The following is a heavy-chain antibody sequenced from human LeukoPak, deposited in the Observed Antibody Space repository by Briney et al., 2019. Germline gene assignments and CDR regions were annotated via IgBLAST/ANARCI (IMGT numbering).Heavy chain of an antibody. CDR2: INAGNGNT. V-gene: IGHV1-3*03. D-gene: IGHD5/OR15-5a*01. J-gene: IGHJ4*02. CDR3: ARGIWTSHSVGYYFDN. CDR1: GYTFTSYA. Sequence: GASVKVSCKASGYTFTSYAMHWVRQAPGQRLEWMGWINAGNGNTKYSQEFQGRVTLTRDTSASTAYMELSSLRSEDMAVYYCARGIWTSHSVGYYFDNWGQGTLVTVSS.